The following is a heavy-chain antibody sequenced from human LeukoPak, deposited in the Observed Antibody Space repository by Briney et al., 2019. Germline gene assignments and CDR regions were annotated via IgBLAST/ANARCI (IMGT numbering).Heavy chain of an antibody. CDR3: SKWKAIVLVPAARSPIDY. D-gene: IGHD2-2*01. J-gene: IGHJ4*02. Sequence: QPGGSLRLSCAASGFTFSSYAMNWVRQAPGKGLEWVSAISGSGVTTYYADSVKGRFTISRDNSKHTLYLQMNSLRAEDTAVYYCSKWKAIVLVPAARSPIDYWGQGTLVTVSS. V-gene: IGHV3-23*01. CDR2: ISGSGVTT. CDR1: GFTFSSYA.